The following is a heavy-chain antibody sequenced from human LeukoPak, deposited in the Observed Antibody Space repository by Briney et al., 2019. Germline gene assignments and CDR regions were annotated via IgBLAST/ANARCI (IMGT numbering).Heavy chain of an antibody. CDR1: GGSFSGYY. D-gene: IGHD3-22*01. Sequence: SETLSLTCAVYGGSFSGYYWSWIRQPPGKGLEWIGEINHSGSTNYNPSLKSRVTISVDTSKNQFSLKLSSVTAADTAVYYCARVATYYYDSSGYYSVGYFQHWGQGTLVTVSS. CDR3: ARVATYYYDSSGYYSVGYFQH. J-gene: IGHJ1*01. CDR2: INHSGST. V-gene: IGHV4-34*01.